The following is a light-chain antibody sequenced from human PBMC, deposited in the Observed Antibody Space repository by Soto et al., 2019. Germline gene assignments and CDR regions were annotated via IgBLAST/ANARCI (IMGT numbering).Light chain of an antibody. CDR2: KAS. CDR1: QSISSW. CDR3: QQYKSYPLT. Sequence: DIPMTQSPSTLSASVGDRVTITCRASQSISSWLAWYQQKPGKAPKLLIYKASSLESGVPSRFSCNGSGTECTLTISSLQPDDVATYDGQQYKSYPLTFGGGTKVEI. V-gene: IGKV1-5*03. J-gene: IGKJ4*01.